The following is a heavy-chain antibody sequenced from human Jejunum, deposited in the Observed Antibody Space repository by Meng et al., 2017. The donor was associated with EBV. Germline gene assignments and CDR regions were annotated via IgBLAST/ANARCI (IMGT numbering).Heavy chain of an antibody. CDR1: EFTFSDYG. D-gene: IGHD2/OR15-2a*01. CDR3: AKDRTRFYDAGDY. J-gene: IGHJ4*02. V-gene: IGHV3-30*18. CDR2: ISYDGSNK. Sequence: QVQLVESGGGVVEPGRSLRLSCAASEFTFSDYGMHWVRQAPGKGLEWVAVISYDGSNKYYADSVRGRFTISRDNSKNTLYLQMNSLTVEDTAAYYCAKDRTRFYDAGDYWGQGTLVTVSS.